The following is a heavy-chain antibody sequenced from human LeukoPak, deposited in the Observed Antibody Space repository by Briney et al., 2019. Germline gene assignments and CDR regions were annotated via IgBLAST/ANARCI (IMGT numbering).Heavy chain of an antibody. CDR2: MKSKRGGGTT. V-gene: IGHV3-15*01. J-gene: IGHJ4*02. CDR3: TWMTTFFTVDF. CDR1: GILFSDAW. D-gene: IGHD3-16*01. Sequence: PGGSLRLSCAVSGILFSDAWMSWVRQAPGQGLEWVGRMKSKRGGGTTDYAAPVKDRFTISRDDSRNTLYLQMDSLQIEDTAVYYCTWMTTFFTVDFWGQGTRVTVSS.